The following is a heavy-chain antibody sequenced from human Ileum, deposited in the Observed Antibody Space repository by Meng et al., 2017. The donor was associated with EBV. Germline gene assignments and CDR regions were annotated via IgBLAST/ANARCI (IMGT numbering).Heavy chain of an antibody. Sequence: HVHLPQPGPGLLNPSQTLSLTCASSGGSVSSNSVAWNWIRQSPSRGLEWLGRTYQMSSYYAESVKSRISVNADTSKTQFSLQLNSVTPEDTAEYYCARGRFRTFDVWGPGTKVTVSS. V-gene: IGHV6-1*01. CDR1: GGSVSSNSVA. D-gene: IGHD3-10*01. CDR3: ARGRFRTFDV. CDR2: TYQMSS. J-gene: IGHJ3*01.